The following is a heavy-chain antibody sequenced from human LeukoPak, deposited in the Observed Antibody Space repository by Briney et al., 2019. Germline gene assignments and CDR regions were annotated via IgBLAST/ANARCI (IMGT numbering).Heavy chain of an antibody. D-gene: IGHD2-21*02. CDR1: GGSISSSGYS. CDR2: IHHTGST. CDR3: ARTPTYCGXDCYYFDP. J-gene: IGHJ5*02. V-gene: IGHV4-30-2*01. Sequence: SQTLSLTCAVSGGSISSSGYSWSWIRQPPGKGLEWIGCIHHTGSTYYNPSLKSRVTISVDRSKNQFSLKLSSVTAADTAMYFCARTPTYCGXDCYYFDPWGQGTLVTVSS.